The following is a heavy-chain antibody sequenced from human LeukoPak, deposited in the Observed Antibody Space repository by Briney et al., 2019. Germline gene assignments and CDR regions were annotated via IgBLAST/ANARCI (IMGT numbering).Heavy chain of an antibody. D-gene: IGHD4-17*01. CDR1: GFTFSSCG. Sequence: GGSLRLSCAASGFTFSSCGMSWVRQAPGKGLEWVSGITNSGGRTNYADSVKGRSTISRDNSKNTLYLQMNSLRAEDTAVYYCAKESNPNYGDYVGWGQGTLVTVSS. CDR3: AKESNPNYGDYVG. J-gene: IGHJ4*02. CDR2: ITNSGGRT. V-gene: IGHV3-23*01.